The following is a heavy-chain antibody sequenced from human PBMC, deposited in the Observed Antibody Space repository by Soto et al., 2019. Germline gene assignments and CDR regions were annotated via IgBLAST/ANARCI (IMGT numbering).Heavy chain of an antibody. J-gene: IGHJ3*02. D-gene: IGHD3-9*01. V-gene: IGHV1-3*01. CDR1: GYTFTSYA. Sequence: ASVKVSCKASGYTFTSYAMHWVRQAPGQRLEWMGWINAGNGNTKYSQKFQGRVTITRDTSASTAYMELSSLRSEDTAVYYCARTYYDILTGPLGAFDIWGQGTMVTVSS. CDR3: ARTYYDILTGPLGAFDI. CDR2: INAGNGNT.